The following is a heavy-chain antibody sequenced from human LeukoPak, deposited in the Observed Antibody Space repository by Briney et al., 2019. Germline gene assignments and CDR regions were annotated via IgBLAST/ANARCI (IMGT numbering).Heavy chain of an antibody. CDR1: GFTFSSYA. CDR3: AKDSVTYGESIDY. D-gene: IGHD4-17*01. CDR2: ISYDGSNK. J-gene: IGHJ4*02. V-gene: IGHV3-30-3*01. Sequence: GGSLRLSCAASGFTFSSYAMHWVRRAPGKGLEWVAVISYDGSNKYYADSVKGRFTISRDNSKNTLYLQMNSLRAEDTAVYYCAKDSVTYGESIDYWGQGTLVTVSS.